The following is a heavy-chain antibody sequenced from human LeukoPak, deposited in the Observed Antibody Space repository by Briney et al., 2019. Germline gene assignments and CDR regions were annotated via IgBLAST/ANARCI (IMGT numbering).Heavy chain of an antibody. Sequence: GASVKVSCKASGGTFSSYATSWVRQAPGQGLEWMGGIIPIFGTANYAQKFQGRVTITADESTSTAYMELSSLRSEGTAVYYCARGGAPAARYYFDYWGQGTLVTVSS. J-gene: IGHJ4*02. CDR2: IIPIFGTA. V-gene: IGHV1-69*13. D-gene: IGHD6-25*01. CDR3: ARGGAPAARYYFDY. CDR1: GGTFSSYA.